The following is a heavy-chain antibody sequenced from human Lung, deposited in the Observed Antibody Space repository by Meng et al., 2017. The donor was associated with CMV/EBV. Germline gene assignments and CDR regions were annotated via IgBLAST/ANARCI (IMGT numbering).Heavy chain of an antibody. D-gene: IGHD2-15*01. J-gene: IGHJ6*04. CDR3: ARSSGWLTPGGYGMDF. Sequence: SCAASGFTFSSYEMNWVRQAPGKGLEWVAYISTSGTTIYYADSVRGRFTISRDNAKNSLFLQMNSLRAEDTAVYYCARSSGWLTPGGYGMDFWGXGTTVTV. CDR2: ISTSGTTI. CDR1: GFTFSSYE. V-gene: IGHV3-48*03.